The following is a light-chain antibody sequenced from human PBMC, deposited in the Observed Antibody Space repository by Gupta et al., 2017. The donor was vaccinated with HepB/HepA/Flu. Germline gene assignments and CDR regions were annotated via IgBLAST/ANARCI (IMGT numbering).Light chain of an antibody. CDR1: SSDVGFHDY. CDR3: SSYTSSATLL. Sequence: QSALTQPASVSGSPGQSITISCTGTSSDVGFHDYVSWYQHHPGKAPKLMIYEVSNRPSGVSTRFSGSKSGNTASLTISGLQAEDEADYSCSSYTSSATLLFGGGTKLTVL. CDR2: EVS. V-gene: IGLV2-14*01. J-gene: IGLJ2*01.